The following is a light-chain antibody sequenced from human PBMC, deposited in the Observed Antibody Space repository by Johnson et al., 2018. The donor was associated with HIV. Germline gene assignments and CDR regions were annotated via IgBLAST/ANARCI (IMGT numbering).Light chain of an antibody. CDR3: GTWDRSLSAGGV. V-gene: IGLV1-51*02. CDR1: SSNIGNNY. J-gene: IGLJ1*01. CDR2: ETN. Sequence: QSVLTQPPSVSAAPGQKVTISCSGSSSNIGNNYVSWYQQLPGTAPKLLIYETNKRPSGIPDRFSGSKSGTSATLGITGLQTGDEGDYYCGTWDRSLSAGGVFGTGTKVTVL.